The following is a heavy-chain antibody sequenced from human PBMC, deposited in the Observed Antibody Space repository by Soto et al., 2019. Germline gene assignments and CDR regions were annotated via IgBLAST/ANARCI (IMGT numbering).Heavy chain of an antibody. CDR2: ISAYNGNT. D-gene: IGHD1-26*01. V-gene: IGHV1-18*01. CDR3: ARGWALLGFDY. J-gene: IGHJ4*02. CDR1: GYTFTSYG. Sequence: QVQLVQSGAEVKKPGASVKVSCKASGYTFTSYGISWVRQAPGQGLEWMGWISAYNGNTNYAQKLQGRATMTTDTSASTAYRELRSLRSDDTAVYCCARGWALLGFDYWGQGTLVTVSS.